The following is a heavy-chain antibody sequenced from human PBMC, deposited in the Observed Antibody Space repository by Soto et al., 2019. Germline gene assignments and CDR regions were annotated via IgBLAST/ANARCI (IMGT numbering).Heavy chain of an antibody. Sequence: QAGGSLRLSCAASGFIFSSYGIHWVRQAPGKGLEWVAVIWYDGSNKDYADSVKGRFTISRDNSKNTLYLQMNSLSAEDTAVYYCARDFGLMVDIILSRDYIYAMDVWGQGTTVTVSS. CDR1: GFIFSSYG. CDR2: IWYDGSNK. J-gene: IGHJ6*02. CDR3: ARDFGLMVDIILSRDYIYAMDV. V-gene: IGHV3-33*01. D-gene: IGHD2-8*01.